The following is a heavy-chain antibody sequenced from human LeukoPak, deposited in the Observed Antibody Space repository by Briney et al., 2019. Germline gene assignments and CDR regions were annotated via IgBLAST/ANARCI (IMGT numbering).Heavy chain of an antibody. CDR3: ARGAWFGGRGFDY. CDR1: GYTFTGYY. CDR2: INPNSGGT. J-gene: IGHJ4*02. V-gene: IGHV1-2*04. Sequence: ASVKVSCKASGYTFTGYYMHWVRQAPGQGLEWMGWINPNSGGTNYAQKFQGWVTMTRDTSISTAYMELSRLRSDDTAVYYCARGAWFGGRGFDYWGQGTLVTVSS. D-gene: IGHD3-10*01.